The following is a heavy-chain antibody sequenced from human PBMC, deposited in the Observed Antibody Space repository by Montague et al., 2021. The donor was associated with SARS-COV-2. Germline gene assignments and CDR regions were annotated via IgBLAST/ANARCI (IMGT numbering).Heavy chain of an antibody. J-gene: IGHJ6*02. V-gene: IGHV4-59*01. D-gene: IGHD6-19*01. CDR3: AGRPTPSYSSGWYLFYYAMDV. CDR1: GGSINSYY. Sequence: SETLSLTCAVSGGSINSYYWSWIRQPPGKGLEWIGYIYYSGSTIYNPSLKSQVTISIDTSKNQFSLKLNSVTAADTAVYYCAGRPTPSYSSGWYLFYYAMDVWGQGTTVTVSS. CDR2: IYYSGST.